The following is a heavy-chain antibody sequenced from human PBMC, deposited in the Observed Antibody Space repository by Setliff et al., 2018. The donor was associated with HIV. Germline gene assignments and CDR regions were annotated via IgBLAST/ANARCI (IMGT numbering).Heavy chain of an antibody. J-gene: IGHJ4*02. D-gene: IGHD5-18*01. V-gene: IGHV5-51*01. Sequence: GESLKISCKGSGYSFTSYWIGWVRQMPGKGLEWMGIIYPGDSDTRYSPSFQGQVTISVDTSISTAYLQWNSLKASDTAIYYCARHPIHTYGYGAFDFWGRGTLVTVS. CDR2: IYPGDSDT. CDR3: ARHPIHTYGYGAFDF. CDR1: GYSFTSYW.